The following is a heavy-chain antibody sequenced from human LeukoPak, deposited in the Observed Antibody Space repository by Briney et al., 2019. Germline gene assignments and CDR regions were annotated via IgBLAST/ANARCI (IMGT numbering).Heavy chain of an antibody. J-gene: IGHJ4*02. CDR1: GFTFSSFG. Sequence: GGSLRLSCAASGFTFSSFGMHWVRQAPGKGLEWVTVTSYDGNEKYYADSVKGRFTISRDNSKNTVCLQMNCLRAEDTAVYYCATGGTRAATGRMGFWGQGTLVTVSS. CDR3: ATGGTRAATGRMGF. CDR2: TSYDGNEK. D-gene: IGHD6-25*01. V-gene: IGHV3-30*03.